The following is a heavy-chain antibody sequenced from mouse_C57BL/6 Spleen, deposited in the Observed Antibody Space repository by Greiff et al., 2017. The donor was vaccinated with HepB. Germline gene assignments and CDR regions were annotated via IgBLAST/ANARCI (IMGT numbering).Heavy chain of an antibody. D-gene: IGHD2-1*01. CDR3: ARKGGNFSYFDY. J-gene: IGHJ2*01. V-gene: IGHV1-18*01. CDR1: GYTFPDYN. CDR2: INPNNGGT. Sequence: VQLQQSGPELVKPGASVKIPCKASGYTFPDYNMDWVKQSHGKSLEWIGDINPNNGGTIYNQKFKGKATLTVDKSSSTAYMELRSLTSEDTAVYYCARKGGNFSYFDYWGQGTTLTVSS.